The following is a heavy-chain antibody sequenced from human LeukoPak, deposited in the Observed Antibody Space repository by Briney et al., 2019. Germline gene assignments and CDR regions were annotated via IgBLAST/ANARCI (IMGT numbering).Heavy chain of an antibody. Sequence: GGSLRLSCTASGFTFSNYAMTWVRQAPGKGLEWVSAISGSGGSTYYADSVKGRFTISRDNSKNTLYLQMNSLRAEDTAVYYCAKDVVVTAIPDYFDYWGQGTLVTVSS. CDR1: GFTFSNYA. J-gene: IGHJ4*02. V-gene: IGHV3-23*01. CDR3: AKDVVVTAIPDYFDY. D-gene: IGHD2-21*02. CDR2: ISGSGGST.